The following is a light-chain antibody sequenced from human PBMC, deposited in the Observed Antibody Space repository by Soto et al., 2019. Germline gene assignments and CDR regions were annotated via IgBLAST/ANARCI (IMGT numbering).Light chain of an antibody. CDR3: QQYGSSHPNT. CDR2: GAS. CDR1: QSVSSSY. Sequence: EIVLTQSPGTLSLSPGERATLSCRASQSVSSSYLAWYQQKPGQAPRVLIYGASSRATGIPDRFSGSGSGTDFTLTTSRLEPEDFAVYYCQQYGSSHPNTFGQGTKLEIK. J-gene: IGKJ2*01. V-gene: IGKV3-20*01.